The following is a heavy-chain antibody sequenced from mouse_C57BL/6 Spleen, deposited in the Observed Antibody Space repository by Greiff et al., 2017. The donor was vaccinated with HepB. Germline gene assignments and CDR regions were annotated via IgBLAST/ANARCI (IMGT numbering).Heavy chain of an antibody. CDR2: IWTGGGT. CDR1: GFSLTSYA. J-gene: IGHJ3*01. V-gene: IGHV2-9-1*01. CDR3: ARNYGNYVGTWFAY. D-gene: IGHD2-1*01. Sequence: LVAPSQSLSITCTVSGFSLTSYAISWVRQPPGKGLEWLGVIWTGGGTNYNSALKSRLSISKDNSKSQVFLKMNSLQTDDTARYYCARNYGNYVGTWFAYWGQGTLVTVSA.